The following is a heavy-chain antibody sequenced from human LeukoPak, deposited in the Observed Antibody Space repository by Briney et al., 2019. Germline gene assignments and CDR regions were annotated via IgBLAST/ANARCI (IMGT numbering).Heavy chain of an antibody. CDR1: GFTFITYA. CDR2: ISVSGGNA. J-gene: IGHJ4*02. CDR3: ARAYGFTDY. V-gene: IGHV3-23*01. Sequence: GGSLRLSCAASGFTFITYAMNWVRQAPGKGLEWVSAISVSGGNADYADSVKGRFTISRDNSKNTLYLQTNSLSAEDTAVYYCARAYGFTDYWGQGTLVTVSS. D-gene: IGHD3-10*01.